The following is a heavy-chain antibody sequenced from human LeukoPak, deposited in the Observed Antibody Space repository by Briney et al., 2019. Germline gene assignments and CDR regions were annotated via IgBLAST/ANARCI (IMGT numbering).Heavy chain of an antibody. Sequence: SQTLSLTCAVSGGSISSGGYSWSWIRQPPGKGLEWTGYIYQSGSTYYNPSLRGRVTISVGRLKNQFSLKLSSVTAADTAVYYCANRAGYDAFDIWGQGTMVTVSS. CDR2: IYQSGST. CDR1: GGSISSGGYS. D-gene: IGHD5-12*01. V-gene: IGHV4-30-2*01. J-gene: IGHJ3*02. CDR3: ANRAGYDAFDI.